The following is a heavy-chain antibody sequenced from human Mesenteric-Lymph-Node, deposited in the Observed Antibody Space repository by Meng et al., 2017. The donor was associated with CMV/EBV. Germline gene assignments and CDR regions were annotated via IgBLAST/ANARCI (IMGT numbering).Heavy chain of an antibody. V-gene: IGHV2-5*02. Sequence: CTFSGLSLSTSGVGVGWIRQPPGKALEWLALIYWDDDKRYSPSLKSRLTITKDTSKNQVVLTMTNMDPVDTATYYCAHRLRNWGYFDYWGQGTLVTVSS. J-gene: IGHJ4*02. CDR3: AHRLRNWGYFDY. CDR2: IYWDDDK. CDR1: GLSLSTSGVG. D-gene: IGHD7-27*01.